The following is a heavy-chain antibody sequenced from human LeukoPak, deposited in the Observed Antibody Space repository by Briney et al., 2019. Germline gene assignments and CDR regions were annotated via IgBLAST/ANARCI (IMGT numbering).Heavy chain of an antibody. D-gene: IGHD3-3*01. J-gene: IGHJ6*02. CDR3: ARDAHYDFWSSYYYGMDV. V-gene: IGHV3-21*01. Sequence: GGSLRLSCAASGFTFSSYSMNWVRQAPGKGLEWVSSISSSSSYIYYADSVKGRFTISRGNAKNSLYLQMNSLRAEDTAVYYCARDAHYDFWSSYYYGMDVWGQGTTVTVSS. CDR1: GFTFSSYS. CDR2: ISSSSSYI.